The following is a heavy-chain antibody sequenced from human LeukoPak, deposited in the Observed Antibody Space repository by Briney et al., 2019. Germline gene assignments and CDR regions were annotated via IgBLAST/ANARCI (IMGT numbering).Heavy chain of an antibody. D-gene: IGHD1-26*01. CDR2: INSDGSTT. Sequence: PGGSLRLSCAASGFTFSSSWMHWVRQAPGKGLVWVSRINSDGSTTSYADSVKGRFTISRDNAKNTLYLQMNSLRAEDTAVYYCARAYSGGAFDIWGQGTMVTVSS. CDR3: ARAYSGGAFDI. J-gene: IGHJ3*02. V-gene: IGHV3-74*01. CDR1: GFTFSSSW.